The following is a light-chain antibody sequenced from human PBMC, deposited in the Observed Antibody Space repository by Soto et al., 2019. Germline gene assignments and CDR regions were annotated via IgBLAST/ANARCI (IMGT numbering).Light chain of an antibody. CDR2: DNS. CDR3: QSYDSLSCVV. V-gene: IGLV1-40*01. J-gene: IGLJ2*01. Sequence: QSVLTQPPSVSGAPGQRVTISCTGSSSNIGAGYDVYWYQQLPGTAPKLLIYDNSNRPSGVPDRFSGSRSGTSASLAITGLQAEDEADYYCQSYDSLSCVVFGGGTKLTVL. CDR1: SSNIGAGYD.